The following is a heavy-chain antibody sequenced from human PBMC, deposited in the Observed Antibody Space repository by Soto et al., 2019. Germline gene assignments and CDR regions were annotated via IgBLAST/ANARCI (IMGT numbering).Heavy chain of an antibody. V-gene: IGHV4-34*01. CDR1: GGSFSGYY. CDR2: INHSGST. Sequence: QVQLQQWGAGLLKPSETLSLTCAVYGGSFSGYYWSWIRQPPGKGLEWIGEINHSGSTNYNPSLKSRVTLSVDTSKKQFSLELSSVTAAETAVYYCARVHCSSTSCYVLNYFDYWGQGTLVTVSS. CDR3: ARVHCSSTSCYVLNYFDY. J-gene: IGHJ4*02. D-gene: IGHD2-2*01.